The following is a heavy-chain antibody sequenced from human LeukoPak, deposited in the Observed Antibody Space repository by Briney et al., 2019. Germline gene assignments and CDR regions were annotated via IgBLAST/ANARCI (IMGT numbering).Heavy chain of an antibody. J-gene: IGHJ5*02. CDR1: GFTFSSYS. CDR2: IKQDGSEK. V-gene: IGHV3-7*01. D-gene: IGHD1-26*01. CDR3: ARDQSNEGATNRDNWFDP. Sequence: GGSLRLSCAASGFTFSSYSMSWVRQAPGKGLEWVANIKQDGSEKYYVDSVKGRFTISRDNAKNSLYLQMNSLRAEDTAVYYCARDQSNEGATNRDNWFDPWGQGTLVTVSS.